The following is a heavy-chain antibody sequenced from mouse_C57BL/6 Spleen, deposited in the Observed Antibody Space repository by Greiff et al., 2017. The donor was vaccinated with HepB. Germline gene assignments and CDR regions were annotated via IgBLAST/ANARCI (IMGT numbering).Heavy chain of an antibody. CDR1: GYTFTSYW. CDR3: ARRGKPWYFDV. Sequence: VQLQQSGAELVKPGASVKFSCKASGYTFTSYWMHWVKQRPGQGLEWIGMIHPNSGSTNYNEKFKSKATLTVDKSSSTAYMQLSSLTSEDSAVYYCARRGKPWYFDVWGTGTTVTVSS. V-gene: IGHV1-64*01. J-gene: IGHJ1*03. CDR2: IHPNSGST.